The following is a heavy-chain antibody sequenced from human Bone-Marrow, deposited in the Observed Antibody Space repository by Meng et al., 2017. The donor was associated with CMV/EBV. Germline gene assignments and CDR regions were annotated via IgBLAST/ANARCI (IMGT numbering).Heavy chain of an antibody. CDR2: IYYSGST. V-gene: IGHV4-39*01. CDR1: GGSISSSSYY. D-gene: IGHD2-15*01. J-gene: IGHJ6*02. Sequence: SETLSLTCTVSGGSISSSSYYWGWIRQPPGKGLEWIGSIYYSGSTYHNPSLKSRVTISVDTSKNQFSLKLSSVTAADTAVYYCARGGYDYYGMDVWGQGTTVTVSS. CDR3: ARGGYDYYGMDV.